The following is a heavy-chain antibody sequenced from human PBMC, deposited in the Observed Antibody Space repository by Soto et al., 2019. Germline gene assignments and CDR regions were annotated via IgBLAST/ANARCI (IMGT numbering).Heavy chain of an antibody. CDR1: GGTFSSYA. CDR3: ARGKNEGNTMVRGDYYYYGMDV. D-gene: IGHD3-10*01. V-gene: IGHV1-69*13. Sequence: ASVKVSCKASGGTFSSYAISWVRQAPGQGLEWMGGIIPIFGTANYAQKFQGRVTITADESTSTAYMELSSLRSEDTAVYYCARGKNEGNTMVRGDYYYYGMDVWGQGTTVTVSS. J-gene: IGHJ6*02. CDR2: IIPIFGTA.